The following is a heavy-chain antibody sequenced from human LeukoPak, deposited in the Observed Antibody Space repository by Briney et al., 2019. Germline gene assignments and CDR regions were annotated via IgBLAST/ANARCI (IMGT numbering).Heavy chain of an antibody. CDR1: GYTLGSYG. V-gene: IGHV1-18*01. J-gene: IGHJ5*02. Sequence: GASVKVSCKASGYTLGSYGVSWVRQAPGQGLEWMAWISPYNGNTNYAQKFQGRVTMTTDTSTSTAYMELRSLRADDTAVYYCARDSASVWPGSSGWSNWFDPWGQGTLVTVSS. D-gene: IGHD6-19*01. CDR3: ARDSASVWPGSSGWSNWFDP. CDR2: ISPYNGNT.